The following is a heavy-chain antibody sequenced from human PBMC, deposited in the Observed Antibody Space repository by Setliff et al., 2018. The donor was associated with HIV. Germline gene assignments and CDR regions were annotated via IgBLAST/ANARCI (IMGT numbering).Heavy chain of an antibody. CDR3: ARDGFGPSGRLLDH. CDR1: GGSISSSSHF. CDR2: IYYSGDT. V-gene: IGHV4-39*07. D-gene: IGHD1-26*01. Sequence: PSETLSLTCTVSGGSISSSSHFWAWIRHLPGKGLEWIGHIYYSGDTNYNPSLRSRVTINVDTSKSQFSLKLSSVTAADTAVYFCARDGFGPSGRLLDHWGQGTLVTVSS. J-gene: IGHJ4*01.